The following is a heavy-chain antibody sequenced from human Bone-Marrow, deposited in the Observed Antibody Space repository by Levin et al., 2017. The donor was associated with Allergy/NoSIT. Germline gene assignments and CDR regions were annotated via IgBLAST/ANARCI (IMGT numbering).Heavy chain of an antibody. Sequence: SLKISCEASGFTFDDYAMHWVRQAPGKGLEWVGSISWNGNSIGYADSVKGRFTISRDNAKNSLNLQMNSLRVEDTALYYYAKDTAARTGFDSWGQGTLVTVSS. CDR3: AKDTAARTGFDS. CDR2: ISWNGNSI. D-gene: IGHD6-13*01. V-gene: IGHV3-9*01. CDR1: GFTFDDYA. J-gene: IGHJ4*02.